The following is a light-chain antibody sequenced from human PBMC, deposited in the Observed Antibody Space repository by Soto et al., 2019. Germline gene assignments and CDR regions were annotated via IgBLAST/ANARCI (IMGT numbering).Light chain of an antibody. V-gene: IGKV2-30*01. CDR2: KVS. J-gene: IGKJ4*01. Sequence: DVVMTQSPLSLPVTLGQPASISCRSSQSLVYSDGNTYLNWFQQRPGQSPRRLIYKVSNRDSGVPDRFSGSGSGTDFTLKISRVEAEDVGVYYCMQGTRWPLTVGGGTKVDSK. CDR3: MQGTRWPLT. CDR1: QSLVYSDGNTY.